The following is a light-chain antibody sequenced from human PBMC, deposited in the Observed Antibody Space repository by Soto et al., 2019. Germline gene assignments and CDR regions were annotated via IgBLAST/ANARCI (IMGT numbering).Light chain of an antibody. V-gene: IGKV4-1*01. CDR3: QQYYRPPLT. Sequence: DIVMTQSPDSLAVSLGERATINCKSSQSVLYSSNNQNYVAWYQQRPGQPPKLLIYWTSIRESGVPDRFSGSGSGTDLSLTISSLQAEDVAVYFCQQYYRPPLTFGGGTKVEIK. J-gene: IGKJ4*01. CDR1: QSVLYSSNNQNY. CDR2: WTS.